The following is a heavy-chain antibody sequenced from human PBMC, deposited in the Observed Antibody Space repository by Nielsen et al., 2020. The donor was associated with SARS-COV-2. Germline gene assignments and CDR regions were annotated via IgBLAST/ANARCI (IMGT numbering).Heavy chain of an antibody. D-gene: IGHD3/OR15-3a*01. J-gene: IGHJ4*02. CDR3: AAGQFFDWLSSFDY. V-gene: IGHV3-30*03. Sequence: GESLKISCAASGFNFNDFGVHWVRQAPGKGLEWVTFISYGETNTYYADSVKGRFTISREKSKNMAYLQMDSLRPEDTAVYFCAAGQFFDWLSSFDYWGQGIQVTVSS. CDR2: ISYGETNT. CDR1: GFNFNDFG.